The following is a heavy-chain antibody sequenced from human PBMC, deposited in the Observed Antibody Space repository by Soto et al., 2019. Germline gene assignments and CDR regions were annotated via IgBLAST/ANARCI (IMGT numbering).Heavy chain of an antibody. V-gene: IGHV4-4*02. J-gene: IGHJ4*02. Sequence: QVQLQESGPGVVKPSGTLSLTCAVSGGSVSSDYWWSWVRLPPGKGLEWIGEIYHSGRTNYNPSLKSRVTISLDKSKNPLSLILSSVTAADTAVYYCARDRPSYGRNFDYWGQGTLVTVSS. CDR2: IYHSGRT. CDR1: GGSVSSDYW. D-gene: IGHD1-26*01. CDR3: ARDRPSYGRNFDY.